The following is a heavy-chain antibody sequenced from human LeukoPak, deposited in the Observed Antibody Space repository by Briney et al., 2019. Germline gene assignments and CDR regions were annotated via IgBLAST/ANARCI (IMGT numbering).Heavy chain of an antibody. J-gene: IGHJ5*02. V-gene: IGHV4-4*09. Sequence: ETLSLTCTVSGGSISSYYWSWIRQPPGKGLEWIGYIYTSGSTNYNPSLKSRVTISVDTSKNQLSLKLSSVTAADTAVYYCARQGSSSSFYNWFDPWGQGTLVTVSS. CDR3: ARQGSSSSFYNWFDP. CDR1: GGSISSYY. D-gene: IGHD6-6*01. CDR2: IYTSGST.